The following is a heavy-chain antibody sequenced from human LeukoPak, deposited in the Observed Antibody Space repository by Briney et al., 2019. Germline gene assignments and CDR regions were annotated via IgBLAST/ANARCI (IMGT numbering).Heavy chain of an antibody. CDR2: IYYSGST. CDR1: GGSISSGSYY. D-gene: IGHD6-19*01. CDR3: ARPSREGSGWYDFDY. Sequence: SETLSLTCTVSGGSISSGSYYWGWIRQPPGKGLEWIGSIYYSGSTCQNPSLKSRVTISVDTSKNQFSLKLSSVTAADTAVYYCARPSREGSGWYDFDYWGQGTLVTVSS. J-gene: IGHJ4*02. V-gene: IGHV4-39*01.